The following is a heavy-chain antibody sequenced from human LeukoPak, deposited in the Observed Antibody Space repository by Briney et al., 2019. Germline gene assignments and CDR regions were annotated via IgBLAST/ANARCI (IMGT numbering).Heavy chain of an antibody. V-gene: IGHV4-34*01. CDR1: GGSFSGYY. CDR2: INHSGST. D-gene: IGHD5-12*01. CDR3: AREGYSGYTGY. J-gene: IGHJ4*02. Sequence: SETLSLTCAVYGGSFSGYYWSWIRQPPGKGLEWIGEINHSGSTNYNPSLKSRVTISVDTSKNQFPLKLSSVTAADTAVYYCAREGYSGYTGYWGQGTLVTVSS.